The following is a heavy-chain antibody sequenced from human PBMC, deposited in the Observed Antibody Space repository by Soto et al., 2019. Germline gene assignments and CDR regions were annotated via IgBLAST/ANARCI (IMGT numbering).Heavy chain of an antibody. V-gene: IGHV3-23*01. J-gene: IGHJ4*02. D-gene: IGHD3-22*01. CDR1: GFTFSSYA. Sequence: EVQLLESGGGLVQPGGSLRLSCAASGFTFSSYAMSWVRQAPGKGLEWVSAISGSGGSTYYADSVKGRFTISRDNSKNTLYLQMNSLRAEDTAVYYCAKGPGPYSPPHYYDSSGYSAYYFDYWGQGTLVTVSS. CDR3: AKGPGPYSPPHYYDSSGYSAYYFDY. CDR2: ISGSGGST.